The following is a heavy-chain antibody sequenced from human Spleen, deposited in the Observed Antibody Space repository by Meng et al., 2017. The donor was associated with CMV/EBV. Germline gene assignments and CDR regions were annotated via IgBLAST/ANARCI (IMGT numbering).Heavy chain of an antibody. V-gene: IGHV3-64*02. D-gene: IGHD6-6*01. CDR3: ARFSRSSSFDY. Sequence: SCAASGFTFSNYAMQWVRQATGKGLEYVSAISSNGGSTYYEDSVKGRFTISRDNSKNTLYLQMGSLRAEDMAVYYCARFSRSSSFDYWGQGTLVTVSS. J-gene: IGHJ4*02. CDR2: ISSNGGST. CDR1: GFTFSNYA.